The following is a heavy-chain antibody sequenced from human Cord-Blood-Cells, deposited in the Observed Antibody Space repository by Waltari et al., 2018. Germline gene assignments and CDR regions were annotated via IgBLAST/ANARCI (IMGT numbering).Heavy chain of an antibody. CDR3: ARGTIAAAGNFDY. V-gene: IGHV1-2*06. D-gene: IGHD6-13*01. Sequence: QVQLVQTGAEVKKPVASAKVCCKASGYTFTGYYMHWVRQAPGQGLEWMGRSNPNSGGTNYAQKFQGRVTMTRDTSISTAYMELSRLRSDDTAVYYCARGTIAAAGNFDYWGQGTLVTVSS. J-gene: IGHJ4*02. CDR2: SNPNSGGT. CDR1: GYTFTGYY.